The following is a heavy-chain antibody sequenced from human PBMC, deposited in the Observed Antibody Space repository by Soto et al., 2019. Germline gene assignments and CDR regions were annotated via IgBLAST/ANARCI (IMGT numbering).Heavy chain of an antibody. CDR2: FVPEDGET. CDR3: ATAVYSGCANRAPPYYYYNCRDV. J-gene: IGHJ6*03. Sequence: GASVKVSCKVSGYTLTELSMHWVRQAPGKGLEWMGGFVPEDGETIYAQKFQGRVTMTEDTSTDTAYMELSSLRSEDTAVYYCATAVYSGCANRAPPYYYYNCRDVWGKGTKVIVTS. D-gene: IGHD5-12*01. V-gene: IGHV1-24*01. CDR1: GYTLTELS.